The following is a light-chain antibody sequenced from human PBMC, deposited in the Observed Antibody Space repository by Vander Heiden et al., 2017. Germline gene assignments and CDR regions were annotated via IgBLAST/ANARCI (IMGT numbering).Light chain of an antibody. CDR3: QQYGSSPLT. CDR1: QRVSSGY. V-gene: IGKV3-20*01. J-gene: IGKJ1*01. Sequence: EIVFTQSPGTLSLSPGERATLSCRASQRVSSGYLAGYQQKPGQAPRDRIYGASSRATGTPGRFSGSGSGTDFTLTIRRLEPEGFAVYYCQQYGSSPLTVGQGTKVEIK. CDR2: GAS.